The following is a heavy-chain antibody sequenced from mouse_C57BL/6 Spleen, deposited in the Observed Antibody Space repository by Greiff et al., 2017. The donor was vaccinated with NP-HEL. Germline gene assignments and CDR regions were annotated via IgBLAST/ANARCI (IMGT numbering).Heavy chain of an antibody. J-gene: IGHJ3*02. V-gene: IGHV14-4*01. Sequence: VQLQQSGAELVRPGASVKLSCTASGFNITDDYMHWVKQRPEQGLEWIGWIDPENGDTEYASKFQGQATITADTSSNTAYLQLRSLTSEDTAVYYCTTAYYGSSGLGEGGQGTLVTVSA. CDR1: GFNITDDY. D-gene: IGHD1-1*01. CDR3: TTAYYGSSGLGE. CDR2: IDPENGDT.